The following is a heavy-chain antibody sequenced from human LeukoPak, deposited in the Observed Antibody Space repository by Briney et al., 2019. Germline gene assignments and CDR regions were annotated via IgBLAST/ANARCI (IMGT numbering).Heavy chain of an antibody. J-gene: IGHJ6*02. CDR3: AKDTLIYYYDSSGYSRPNYYYYGMDV. V-gene: IGHV3-43*02. Sequence: GGSLRLSCADSGFTFDDYAMHWVRQAPGKGLEWVSLISGDGGSTYYADSVKGRFTISRDNSKNSLYVQMNSLRTEDTALYYCAKDTLIYYYDSSGYSRPNYYYYGMDVWGQGTTVTVSS. CDR2: ISGDGGST. D-gene: IGHD3-22*01. CDR1: GFTFDDYA.